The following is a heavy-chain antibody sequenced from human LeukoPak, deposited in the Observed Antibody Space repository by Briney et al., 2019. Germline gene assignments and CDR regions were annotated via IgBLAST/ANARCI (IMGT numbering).Heavy chain of an antibody. J-gene: IGHJ4*02. CDR3: ARPSYFDTSGSPDH. CDR1: GYSFTNYW. V-gene: IGHV5-51*01. D-gene: IGHD3-22*01. CDR2: IYPGDSDT. Sequence: GESLKISCKGSGYSFTNYWIGWVRQMPGKGLEWMGIIYPGDSDTRYSPSFRGQVTISADKSISTAYPQWSSLKASDSAIYYCARPSYFDTSGSPDHWGQGTLVTVSS.